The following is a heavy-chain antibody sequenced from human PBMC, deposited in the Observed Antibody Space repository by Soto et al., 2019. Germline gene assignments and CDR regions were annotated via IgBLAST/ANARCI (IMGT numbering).Heavy chain of an antibody. CDR2: IYWDNDK. J-gene: IGHJ4*02. CDR1: GFSLSTTGVG. D-gene: IGHD3-10*01. Sequence: QITLKESGPTLVKPTQTLTLTCSFSGFSLSTTGVGVGWIRQSPGKALEWLAIIYWDNDKRYSPSLKSRVTITKDTSKNQVVLTVTNMVPVDTGTYYCARSLWFGELHWGQGALVTVSS. V-gene: IGHV2-5*02. CDR3: ARSLWFGELH.